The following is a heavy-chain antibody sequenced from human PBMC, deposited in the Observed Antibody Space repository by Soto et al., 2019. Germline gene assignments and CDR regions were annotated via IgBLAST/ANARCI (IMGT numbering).Heavy chain of an antibody. CDR2: ISVGGDTT. CDR1: GFTFNNYA. D-gene: IGHD3-10*01. CDR3: ANGRGGSGSLTPRVDF. V-gene: IGHV3-23*01. J-gene: IGHJ4*02. Sequence: EVQLLESGGGLVQPGGSLRLSCAASGFTFNNYAMTWVRQAPGKGLEWVSAISVGGDTTSYADSVKGRFTVSRDGSKNTVYMQMSSLRAEDTALYYCANGRGGSGSLTPRVDFWGQGNLVTVSS.